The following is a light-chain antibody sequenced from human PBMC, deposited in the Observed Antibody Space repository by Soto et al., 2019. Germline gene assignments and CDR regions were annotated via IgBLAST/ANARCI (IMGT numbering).Light chain of an antibody. CDR2: DVG. V-gene: IGLV2-14*03. Sequence: QSALTQPASVSGSPGQSITISCTGTHSDIGNYKYVSWYQHLPGKAPKLMIYDVGSRPSGVSSRFSGSKSGNTASLAISGLQAEDEADCYCNSYREDHPRFYVFGTGTKVTVL. CDR1: HSDIGNYKY. CDR3: NSYREDHPRFYV. J-gene: IGLJ1*01.